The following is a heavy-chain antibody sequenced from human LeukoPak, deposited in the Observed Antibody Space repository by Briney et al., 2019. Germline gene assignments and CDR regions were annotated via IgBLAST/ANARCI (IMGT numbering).Heavy chain of an antibody. D-gene: IGHD2-2*01. Sequence: GGSLRLSCTGSGFIFRNYGIHWVRQAPGKGLEGVAFIRYGGSGGNIEYYADSVTGRFTISRDNSRNSLYLQLNSLRPADTATYYCAKSRAPAADPDAFDVWGQGTMVIVSS. CDR2: IRYGGSGGNIE. J-gene: IGHJ3*01. V-gene: IGHV3-30*02. CDR3: AKSRAPAADPDAFDV. CDR1: GFIFRNYG.